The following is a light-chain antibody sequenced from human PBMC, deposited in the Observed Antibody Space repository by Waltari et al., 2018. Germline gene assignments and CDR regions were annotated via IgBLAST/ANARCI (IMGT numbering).Light chain of an antibody. CDR3: QQYGSSPRG. CDR1: QSVSSSY. J-gene: IGKJ4*01. V-gene: IGKV3-20*01. CDR2: GAS. Sequence: EIELTQSCGTLSLSQGERATLSCRSSQSVSSSYLAWYQQKPGQAPRLLIYGASSRATGIPDRFSGSGSGTDFTLTISRLEPEDFAVYYCQQYGSSPRGFGGGTKVEIK.